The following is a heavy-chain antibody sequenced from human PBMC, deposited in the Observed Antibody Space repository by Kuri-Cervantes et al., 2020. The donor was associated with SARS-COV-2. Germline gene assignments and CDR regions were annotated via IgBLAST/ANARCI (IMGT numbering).Heavy chain of an antibody. Sequence: SVKVSCKASGGTFSSYAISWVRQAPGQGLEWMGGIIPIFGTANYAQKFQGRVTITADESTSTAYMELSSLRSEDTAVYYCAGIAAAGTLRGEFRYYYYGMDVWGQGTTVTVSS. CDR3: AGIAAAGTLRGEFRYYYYGMDV. CDR1: GGTFSSYA. CDR2: IIPIFGTA. D-gene: IGHD6-13*01. V-gene: IGHV1-69*13. J-gene: IGHJ6*02.